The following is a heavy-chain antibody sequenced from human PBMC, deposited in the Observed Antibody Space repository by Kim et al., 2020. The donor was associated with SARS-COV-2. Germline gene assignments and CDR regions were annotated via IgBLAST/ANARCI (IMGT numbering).Heavy chain of an antibody. D-gene: IGHD3-22*01. CDR1: GFTFSDYY. CDR3: ARVPMIVVVIGAFDI. V-gene: IGHV3-11*05. J-gene: IGHJ3*02. CDR2: ITSSSSYT. Sequence: GGSLRLSCAASGFTFSDYYMSWIRQAPGKGLEWVSYITSSSSYTNYADSVKGRFTISRDNAKNSLYLQMNSLRAEDTAVYYCARVPMIVVVIGAFDIWGQGTMVTVSS.